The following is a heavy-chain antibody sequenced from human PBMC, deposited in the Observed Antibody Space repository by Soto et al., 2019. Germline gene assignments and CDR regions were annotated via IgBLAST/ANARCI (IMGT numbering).Heavy chain of an antibody. CDR1: GGTFSSYT. CDR3: ARDASNYDYIWGSYRYSMADY. D-gene: IGHD3-16*02. V-gene: IGHV1-69*08. Sequence: QVQLVQSGAEVKKPGSSVKVSCKASGGTFSSYTISWVRQAPGQGLEWMGRIIPILGIANYAQKFQGRVTITADKSTSTAYMELSSLRSEDAAVYYCARDASNYDYIWGSYRYSMADYWGQGTLVTVSS. CDR2: IIPILGIA. J-gene: IGHJ4*02.